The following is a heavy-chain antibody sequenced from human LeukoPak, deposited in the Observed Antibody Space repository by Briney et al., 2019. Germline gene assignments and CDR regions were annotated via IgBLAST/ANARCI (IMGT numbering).Heavy chain of an antibody. Sequence: ASVKVSCKASGYTFTSYAISWVRQAPGQGLEWMGWVSAYNGNTNYAQKFQGRVTMTTETSTSTVYTDLRSLRSDDTAVYFCARVDGSVDYWGQGTLVTVSS. CDR3: ARVDGSVDY. D-gene: IGHD3-22*01. J-gene: IGHJ4*02. V-gene: IGHV1-18*01. CDR2: VSAYNGNT. CDR1: GYTFTSYA.